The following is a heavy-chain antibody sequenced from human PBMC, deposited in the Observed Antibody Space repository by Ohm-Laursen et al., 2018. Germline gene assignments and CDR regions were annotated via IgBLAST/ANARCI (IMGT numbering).Heavy chain of an antibody. Sequence: GSLRLSRSASGFSFSDYDMHWVRLLTGKRLEWVSGIDAAGRTYYPASMEGRFTISRENDKNSLYLLVDSLRAGDTAVYYCAREERGSDFQGIDYWGQGTLVTVSS. CDR3: AREERGSDFQGIDY. V-gene: IGHV3-13*01. D-gene: IGHD3/OR15-3a*01. CDR2: IDAAGRT. J-gene: IGHJ4*02. CDR1: GFSFSDYD.